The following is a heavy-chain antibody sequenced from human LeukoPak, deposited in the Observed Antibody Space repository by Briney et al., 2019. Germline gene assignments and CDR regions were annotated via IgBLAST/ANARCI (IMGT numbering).Heavy chain of an antibody. CDR1: GYSFNSYV. CDR2: ISAYNGNT. Sequence: ASVKVSCKASGYSFNSYVISWVRQAPGQGLEWMGWISAYNGNTNYAQKFQDRVTMTTDTSTSTAYMELRSLRSDDTAVYYCAREGYCNSTSCDKPFDCWGPGALVTVSS. D-gene: IGHD2-2*01. J-gene: IGHJ4*02. V-gene: IGHV1-18*01. CDR3: AREGYCNSTSCDKPFDC.